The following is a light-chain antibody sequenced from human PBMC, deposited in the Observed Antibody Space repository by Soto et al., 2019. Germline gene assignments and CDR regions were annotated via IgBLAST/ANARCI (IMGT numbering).Light chain of an antibody. V-gene: IGLV1-44*01. J-gene: IGLJ2*01. CDR1: TSNIGTNT. CDR3: ATWDDSLNVV. CDR2: SND. Sequence: QSLLTQSPSASGTPGQRVSISCSGSTSNIGTNTVSWYQHVPGTAPKLLIYSNDQRPSAVPGRFSGSKSGTSASLAISGLLSEDEADYYCATWDDSLNVVFGGGTKVTVL.